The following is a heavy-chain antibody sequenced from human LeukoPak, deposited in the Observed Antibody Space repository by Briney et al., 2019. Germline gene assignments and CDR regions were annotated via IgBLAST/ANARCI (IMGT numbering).Heavy chain of an antibody. Sequence: ASVKVSFKASGYTFTYYYIHWVRQAPGQGLEWMGWINPNSGGTNYAQKFQGRVTMTRDTSISTAYMELSRLRSDDTAVYYCAIGSQGGGSSGYYSFDYWGQGTLVTVSS. CDR2: INPNSGGT. CDR1: GYTFTYYY. D-gene: IGHD3-22*01. V-gene: IGHV1-2*02. J-gene: IGHJ4*02. CDR3: AIGSQGGGSSGYYSFDY.